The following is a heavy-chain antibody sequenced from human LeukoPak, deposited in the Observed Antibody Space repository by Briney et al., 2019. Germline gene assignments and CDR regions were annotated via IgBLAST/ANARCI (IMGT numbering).Heavy chain of an antibody. CDR2: VYHSGST. D-gene: IGHD6-13*01. CDR1: GYSISSGYY. J-gene: IGHJ4*02. V-gene: IGHV4-38-2*02. Sequence: SETLSLTCTVSGYSISSGYYWGWIRQPPGKGLEWIGSVYHSGSTYYNPSLKSRVTISVDTSKNQFSLKLSSVTAADTAVYYCARLFHEGSSSWYYFDYWGQGTLVTVSS. CDR3: ARLFHEGSSSWYYFDY.